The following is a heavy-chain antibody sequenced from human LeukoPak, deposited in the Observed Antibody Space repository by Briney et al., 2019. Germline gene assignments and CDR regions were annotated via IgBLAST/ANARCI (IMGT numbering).Heavy chain of an antibody. J-gene: IGHJ4*02. V-gene: IGHV3-11*04. CDR1: GFTFSDYY. D-gene: IGHD3-3*01. Sequence: GGSLRLSCAASGFTFSDYYMSWIRQAPGKGLEWVSYISSSGSTIYYADSVKGRFTISSDKSENTVYLQMNSLGGDDTAVYYCARDTAFGDYWGQGTLVTVSS. CDR2: ISSSGSTI. CDR3: ARDTAFGDY.